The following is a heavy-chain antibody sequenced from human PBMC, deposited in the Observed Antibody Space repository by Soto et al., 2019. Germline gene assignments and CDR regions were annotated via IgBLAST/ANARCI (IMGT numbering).Heavy chain of an antibody. V-gene: IGHV4-34*01. CDR2: INHSGST. D-gene: IGHD2-2*01. Sequence: KPSETLSLTCAVYGGSFSGYYWSWIRQPPGKGLEWIGEINHSGSTDYNPSLKSRVTISVDTSKNQFSLKLSSVTAADTAVYYCARGPYCSSTSCRRHWFDPWGQGTLVTVSS. J-gene: IGHJ5*02. CDR3: ARGPYCSSTSCRRHWFDP. CDR1: GGSFSGYY.